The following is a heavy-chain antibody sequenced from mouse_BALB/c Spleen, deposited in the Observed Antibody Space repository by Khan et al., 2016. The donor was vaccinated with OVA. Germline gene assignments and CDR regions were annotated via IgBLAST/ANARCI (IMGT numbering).Heavy chain of an antibody. Sequence: EVELVESGGDLMKPGGSLKLSCAASGFTFSAYSMSWVRQTPDKRLEWVASINSDGYYTYYPDSVQGRFTISRNNVKNTLSLQMNSLKSEDTAIYYCASHLTGSFAYWGQGTLVTVSA. D-gene: IGHD4-1*01. J-gene: IGHJ3*01. CDR3: ASHLTGSFAY. V-gene: IGHV5-6*01. CDR2: INSDGYYT. CDR1: GFTFSAYS.